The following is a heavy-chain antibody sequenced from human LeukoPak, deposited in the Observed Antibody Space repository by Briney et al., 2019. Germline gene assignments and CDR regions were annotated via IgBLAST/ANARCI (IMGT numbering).Heavy chain of an antibody. CDR2: MNPNSGNT. D-gene: IGHD6-13*01. Sequence: ASVKVSCKASGYTFTSYDINRVRQATGQGLEWMGWMNPNSGNTGYAQKFQGRVTITRNTSISTAYMELSSLRSEDTAVYYCARETRAAAVWFDPWGQGTLVTVSS. CDR3: ARETRAAAVWFDP. V-gene: IGHV1-8*03. CDR1: GYTFTSYD. J-gene: IGHJ5*02.